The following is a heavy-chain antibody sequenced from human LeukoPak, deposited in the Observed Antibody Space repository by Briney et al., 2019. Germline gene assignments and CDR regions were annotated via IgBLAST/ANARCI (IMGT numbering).Heavy chain of an antibody. CDR3: AKARGPDYHYHYGMDV. CDR2: ISYDGSNK. J-gene: IGHJ6*02. CDR1: GFIFSRYG. Sequence: PGGSLRLSCAASGFIFSRYGMHWVRQAPGKGLEWVAVISYDGSNKYYADSVKGRFTISRDSSKNTLYLQMNSLRPEDTAVYYCAKARGPDYHYHYGMDVWGQGTTVTVSS. V-gene: IGHV3-30*18. D-gene: IGHD3-10*01.